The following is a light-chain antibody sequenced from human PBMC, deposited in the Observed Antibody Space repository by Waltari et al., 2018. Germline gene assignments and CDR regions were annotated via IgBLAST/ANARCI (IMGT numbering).Light chain of an antibody. CDR1: QNINKW. J-gene: IGKJ4*01. CDR3: EQYNSYSLLT. V-gene: IGKV1-5*03. Sequence: DIQMTQSPSTLSASVGDRFTITWRASQNINKWLAWYQQKPGKAPKLLIYKASTLESGVPSRFRVGGSGTEFTLTISSLQPDDFASYYCEQYNSYSLLTFGGGTKVEIK. CDR2: KAS.